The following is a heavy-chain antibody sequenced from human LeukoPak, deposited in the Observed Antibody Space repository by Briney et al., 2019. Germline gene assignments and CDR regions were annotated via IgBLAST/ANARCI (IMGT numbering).Heavy chain of an antibody. CDR2: IYTSGST. D-gene: IGHD1-26*01. CDR3: ARDREVGATSWFDP. V-gene: IGHV4-4*07. CDR1: GGSISSYY. Sequence: PSETLSLTCTVSGGSISSYYWSWIRQPAGKGLEWIGRIYTSGSTNYNPSLKSRVTMSVDTSKNQFSLKLSSVTAADTAVYYCARDREVGATSWFDPWGQGTLVTVSS. J-gene: IGHJ5*02.